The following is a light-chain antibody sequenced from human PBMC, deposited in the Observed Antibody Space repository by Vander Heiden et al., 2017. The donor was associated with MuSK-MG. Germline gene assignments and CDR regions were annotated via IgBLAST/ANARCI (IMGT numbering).Light chain of an antibody. J-gene: IGKJ4*01. Sequence: DIQMTHSPSSLSASVGDRVTITCQASQDISNYLKWYQQKPGKAPKLLIYDASNLETGVPSRFSGSGSGTDFTFTISSLQHEDIATYYCQQYDNRLPRTFGGGTKVEIK. CDR2: DAS. CDR3: QQYDNRLPRT. CDR1: QDISNY. V-gene: IGKV1-33*01.